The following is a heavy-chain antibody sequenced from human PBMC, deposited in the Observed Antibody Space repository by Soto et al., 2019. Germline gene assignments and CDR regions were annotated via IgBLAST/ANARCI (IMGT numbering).Heavy chain of an antibody. J-gene: IGHJ6*02. Sequence: PGGSLRLSCAASGFTFDDYTMHWVRQAPGKGLEWVSLISWDGGSTYYADSVKGRFTISRDNSKNSLYLQMNSLRTEDTALYYCAKNGNVHGHPKERRYYYYGMDVWGQGTTVTVSS. CDR3: AKNGNVHGHPKERRYYYYGMDV. CDR2: ISWDGGST. V-gene: IGHV3-43*01. D-gene: IGHD4-17*01. CDR1: GFTFDDYT.